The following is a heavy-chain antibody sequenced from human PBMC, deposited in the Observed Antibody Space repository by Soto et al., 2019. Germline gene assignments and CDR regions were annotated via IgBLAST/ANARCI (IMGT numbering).Heavy chain of an antibody. CDR2: IWYDGSNK. J-gene: IGHJ4*02. CDR3: ARDDSSGYDDRRLDY. D-gene: IGHD5-12*01. Sequence: QVQLVESGGGVVQPGRSLRLSCAASGFTFSSYGMHWVRQAPGKGLEWVAVIWYDGSNKYYADSVKGRFTISRDNSKNTLYLQMNSLRAEDTAVYYCARDDSSGYDDRRLDYWGQGTLVTVSS. V-gene: IGHV3-33*01. CDR1: GFTFSSYG.